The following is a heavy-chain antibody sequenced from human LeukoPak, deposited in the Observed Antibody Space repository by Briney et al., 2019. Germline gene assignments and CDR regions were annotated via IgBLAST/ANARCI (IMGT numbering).Heavy chain of an antibody. CDR2: IRYDGSNK. CDR3: AKATPPHSYMDV. Sequence: PGGSLRLSCAASGFTLSSYGMHWVRQAPGKGLEWVAFIRYDGSNKYYADSVKGRFTISRDNSKNTLYLQMNSLRAEDTAVYYCAKATPPHSYMDVWGKGTTVTISS. V-gene: IGHV3-30*02. J-gene: IGHJ6*03. CDR1: GFTLSSYG.